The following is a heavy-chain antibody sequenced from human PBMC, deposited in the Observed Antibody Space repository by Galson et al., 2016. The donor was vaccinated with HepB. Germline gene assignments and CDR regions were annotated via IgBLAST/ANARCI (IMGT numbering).Heavy chain of an antibody. CDR1: GFTFSTYA. CDR3: VNRAEYSGRDNGFQY. Sequence: SLRLSCAGSGFTFSTYAMSWVRKAPGKGLEGVSGISHYRGREFYGHSVKGRFTIYRDNSKNIVYLELKRLTAEDTAIYYCVNRAEYSGRDNGFQYWGRGTLVTVSS. V-gene: IGHV3-23*01. D-gene: IGHD5-12*01. CDR2: ISHYRGRE. J-gene: IGHJ4*02.